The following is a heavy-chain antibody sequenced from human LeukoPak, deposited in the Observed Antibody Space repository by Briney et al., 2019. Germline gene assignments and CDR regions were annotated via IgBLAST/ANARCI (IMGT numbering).Heavy chain of an antibody. V-gene: IGHV4-31*03. CDR1: GGSIISGGYY. CDR2: IYYSGST. Sequence: SETLSLTCTVSGGSIISGGYYWSWIRQHPGKGLEWIGYIYYSGSTYYNPSLKSRVTISVDTSKNQFSLKLSSVTAADTAVYYCARDPYPYLDYGDYEGVWGQGTLVTVSS. J-gene: IGHJ4*02. CDR3: ARDPYPYLDYGDYEGV. D-gene: IGHD4-17*01.